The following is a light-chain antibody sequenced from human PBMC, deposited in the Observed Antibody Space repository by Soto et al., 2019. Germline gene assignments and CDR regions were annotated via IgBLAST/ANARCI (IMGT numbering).Light chain of an antibody. V-gene: IGLV1-47*01. Sequence: QSVLTQPPSASGTPGQRVTISCSGSSSNIGSNYVYWYQQLPGAAPTLLIYRNNHRPSGVLDRFSCAKSGTSASLAISWRRSEDEADYYCAAWDDSLSGWVFGGGTKVTVL. CDR2: RNN. CDR3: AAWDDSLSGWV. J-gene: IGLJ3*02. CDR1: SSNIGSNY.